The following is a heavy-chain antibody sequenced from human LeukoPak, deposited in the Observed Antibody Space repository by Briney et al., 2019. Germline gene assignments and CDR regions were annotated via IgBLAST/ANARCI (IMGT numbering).Heavy chain of an antibody. Sequence: SGGSLRLSCAASGFTFSTYWMSWVRQAPGEGLEWVANIKADGSVRFYVDSVEGRFTIFRDNAKNSLYLQMNSLRVEDTAMYYCAADPSVAGRGRDWFDPWGQGTLVTVFS. D-gene: IGHD6-19*01. V-gene: IGHV3-7*03. CDR2: IKADGSVR. CDR1: GFTFSTYW. J-gene: IGHJ5*02. CDR3: AADPSVAGRGRDWFDP.